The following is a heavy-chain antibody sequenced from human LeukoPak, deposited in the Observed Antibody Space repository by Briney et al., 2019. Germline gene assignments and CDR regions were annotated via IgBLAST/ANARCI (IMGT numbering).Heavy chain of an antibody. CDR1: GFTFSSYA. Sequence: PGGSLRLSCAASGFTFSSYAMSWVRQAPGKGLEWVSAISGSGGGTYYADSVKGRFTISRDNSKSTLYLQMNSLRAEDTAAYYCARLHSAIYYGDAFDIWGQGTMVTVSS. V-gene: IGHV3-23*01. J-gene: IGHJ3*02. CDR2: ISGSGGGT. D-gene: IGHD1-26*01. CDR3: ARLHSAIYYGDAFDI.